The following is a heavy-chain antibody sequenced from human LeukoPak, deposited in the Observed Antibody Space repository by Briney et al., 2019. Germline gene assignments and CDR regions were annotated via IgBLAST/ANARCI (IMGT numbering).Heavy chain of an antibody. D-gene: IGHD4-17*01. CDR2: IYHSGST. CDR1: GGSISSSNW. Sequence: SETLSLTCAVSGGSISSSNWWSWVRQPPGKGLEWIGEIYHSGSTNYNPSLKSRVTISVDKSKNQFSLELSSVTAADTAVYHCARTDYGDLNWFDPWGQGTLVTVSS. V-gene: IGHV4-4*02. J-gene: IGHJ5*02. CDR3: ARTDYGDLNWFDP.